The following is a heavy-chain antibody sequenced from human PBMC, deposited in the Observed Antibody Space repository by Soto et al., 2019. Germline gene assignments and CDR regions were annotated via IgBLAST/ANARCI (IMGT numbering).Heavy chain of an antibody. CDR2: ISSEGATT. CDR3: VKDRYVDY. J-gene: IGHJ4*02. CDR1: GFTFSSYA. Sequence: GGSLRLSCSVSGFTFSSYAMHWVRQAPGKGLEYIASISSEGATTYYADSVKGRFIISRDNSKNTLYLQMSSLRAEDTAVYYCVKDRYVDYWGQGILVAVSS. V-gene: IGHV3-64D*06.